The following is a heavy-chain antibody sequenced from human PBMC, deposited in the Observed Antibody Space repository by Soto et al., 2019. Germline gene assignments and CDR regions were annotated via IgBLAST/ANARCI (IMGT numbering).Heavy chain of an antibody. CDR3: SGCSGGACHKNYGMDV. J-gene: IGHJ6*02. D-gene: IGHD2-15*01. CDR2: ISPSSGHI. Sequence: EVHLVESGGGLVKPGGSLRLSCAVSGFTFSSCTMNWVRQAPGKGLEWVSSISPSSGHIYYADSVKGRFTISRDNAKKSMFLKMNSLRGGDTAVDCCSGCSGGACHKNYGMDVWGQGTTVTVSS. V-gene: IGHV3-21*01. CDR1: GFTFSSCT.